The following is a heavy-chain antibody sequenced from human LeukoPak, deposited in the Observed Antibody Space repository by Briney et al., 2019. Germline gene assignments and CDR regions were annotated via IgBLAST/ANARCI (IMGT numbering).Heavy chain of an antibody. D-gene: IGHD3-3*01. CDR1: GGSVTSGSYY. CDR3: ARVSTPLRFSNWFDP. Sequence: KPSETLSLTCTVPGGSVTSGSYYWSWIRQPPGKGLEWIGYIYYSGSTKYNPSLKSRVTISVDTSKNQFSLKLSSVTAADTAVYYCARVSTPLRFSNWFDPWGQGTLATVSS. CDR2: IYYSGST. V-gene: IGHV4-61*01. J-gene: IGHJ5*02.